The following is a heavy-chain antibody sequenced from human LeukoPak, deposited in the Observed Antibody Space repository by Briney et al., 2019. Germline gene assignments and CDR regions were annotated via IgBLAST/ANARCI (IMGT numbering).Heavy chain of an antibody. CDR1: GYTFTGYY. V-gene: IGHV1-2*02. Sequence: ASVKVSCKASGYTFTGYYMHWVRQAPGQGLEWMGWINPNSGGTNYAQKFQGRVTMTRDTSISTAYMGLRSLRFEDTAMYYCARVDRSHFYLDVWGKGATVTVSS. J-gene: IGHJ6*03. CDR2: INPNSGGT. CDR3: ARVDRSHFYLDV.